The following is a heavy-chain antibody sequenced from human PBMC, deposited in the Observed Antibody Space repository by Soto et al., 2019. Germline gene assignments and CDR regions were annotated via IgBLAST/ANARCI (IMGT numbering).Heavy chain of an antibody. CDR1: GFTFSDYY. CDR3: ARDHGDYRKYYYYYYMDV. Sequence: QVQLVESGGGLVKPGGSLRLSCAASGFTFSDYYMSWIRQAPGKGLEWVPYISSSGSTIYYADSVKGRFTISRDNAKNSLSLQMNSLRAEDTAVYYCARDHGDYRKYYYYYYMDVWGKGTTVTVSS. J-gene: IGHJ6*03. V-gene: IGHV3-11*01. CDR2: ISSSGSTI. D-gene: IGHD4-17*01.